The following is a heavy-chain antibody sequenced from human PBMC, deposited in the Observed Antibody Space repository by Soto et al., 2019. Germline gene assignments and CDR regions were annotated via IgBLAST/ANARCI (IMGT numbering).Heavy chain of an antibody. CDR2: IIPIFGTA. J-gene: IGHJ6*02. D-gene: IGHD3-3*01. CDR1: GGTFSSYA. V-gene: IGHV1-69*13. Sequence: ASVKVSCKASGGTFSSYAISWVRQAPGQGLEWMGGIIPIFGTANYAQKFQGRVTITADESTSTAYMELSSLRSEDTAVYYCASVNTIFGVVIPTAGMDVWGQGTTVTVSS. CDR3: ASVNTIFGVVIPTAGMDV.